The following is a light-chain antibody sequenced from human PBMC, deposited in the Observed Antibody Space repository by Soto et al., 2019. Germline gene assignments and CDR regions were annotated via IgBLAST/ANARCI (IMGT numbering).Light chain of an antibody. CDR2: DGS. J-gene: IGKJ4*01. CDR3: QQRCSSPLT. CDR1: QSISSY. V-gene: IGKV3-11*01. Sequence: EIVLTQSPATLSLSPGERATLSCRASQSISSYLAWYQQKPGQAPRLLIYDGSNRATGIPARFSGSESETDFTLTIRSLEHEDLASYYCQQRCSSPLTFGGGAKV.